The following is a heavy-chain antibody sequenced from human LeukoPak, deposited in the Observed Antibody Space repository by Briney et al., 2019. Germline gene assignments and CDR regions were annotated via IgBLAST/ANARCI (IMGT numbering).Heavy chain of an antibody. CDR3: AKQNCSSTSCYTRENAFDI. Sequence: GGSLRPSCAASGFTFSSYAMSWVRQAPGKGLEWVSAISGSGGSTYYADSVKGRFTISRDSSKNTLYLQMNSLRAEDTAVYYCAKQNCSSTSCYTRENAFDIWGQGTMVTASS. V-gene: IGHV3-23*01. J-gene: IGHJ3*02. D-gene: IGHD2-2*02. CDR2: ISGSGGST. CDR1: GFTFSSYA.